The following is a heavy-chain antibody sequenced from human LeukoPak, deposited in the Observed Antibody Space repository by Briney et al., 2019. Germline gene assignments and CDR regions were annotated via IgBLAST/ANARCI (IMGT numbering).Heavy chain of an antibody. CDR1: GYTFSSYD. CDR2: MNPNSGNT. CDR3: ARGAVIVYDGFSYYFDS. Sequence: ASVKVSCKASGYTFSSYDINWVRQATGQGLEWMGWMNPNSGNTALAQEFQGRVTMTRNTSISTAYMELSSLRSEDTAVYYCARGAVIVYDGFSYYFDSWGQGTLVTVSS. D-gene: IGHD3/OR15-3a*01. V-gene: IGHV1-8*01. J-gene: IGHJ4*02.